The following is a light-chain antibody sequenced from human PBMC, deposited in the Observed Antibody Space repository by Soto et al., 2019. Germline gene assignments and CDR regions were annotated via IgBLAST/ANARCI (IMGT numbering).Light chain of an antibody. Sequence: QSALTQPASVSGAPGQSITISCTGTSSDVGGHKYVSWYQQHPGRAPKLMIYEVSNRPSGVSNRFSGSKSANTASLTISGLQPDDEADYYCSSYTSSTTVVFGGGTKLTVL. CDR2: EVS. CDR3: SSYTSSTTVV. J-gene: IGLJ2*01. V-gene: IGLV2-14*01. CDR1: SSDVGGHKY.